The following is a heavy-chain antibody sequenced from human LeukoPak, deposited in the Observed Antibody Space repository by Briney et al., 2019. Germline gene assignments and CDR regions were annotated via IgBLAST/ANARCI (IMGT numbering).Heavy chain of an antibody. CDR3: ARGDYGGNTYYFDN. J-gene: IGHJ4*02. V-gene: IGHV3-7*04. CDR2: IKKDGSEK. D-gene: IGHD4-23*01. CDR1: GSTFSRYW. Sequence: GGSLRLSCAASGSTFSRYWMSWVRQAPGKGPEWVANIKKDGSEKYYVDSVKGRFTISRDNAKNSLYLQMNSLRAEDTAVYYCARGDYGGNTYYFDNWGQGTLVTVSS.